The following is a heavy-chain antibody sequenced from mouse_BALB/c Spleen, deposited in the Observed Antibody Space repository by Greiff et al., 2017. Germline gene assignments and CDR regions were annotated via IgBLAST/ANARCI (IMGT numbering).Heavy chain of an antibody. CDR2: IWAGGST. Sequence: QVQLKESGPGLVAPSQSLSITCTVSGFSLTSYGVHWVRQPPGKGLEWLGVIWAGGSTNYNSALMSRLSISKDNSKSQVFLKMNSLQTDDTAMYYCAREYDYGSSYDYYAMDYWGQGTSVTVSS. V-gene: IGHV2-9*02. D-gene: IGHD1-1*01. CDR1: GFSLTSYG. CDR3: AREYDYGSSYDYYAMDY. J-gene: IGHJ4*01.